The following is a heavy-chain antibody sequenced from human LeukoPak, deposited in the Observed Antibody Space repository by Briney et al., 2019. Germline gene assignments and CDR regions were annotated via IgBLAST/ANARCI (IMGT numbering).Heavy chain of an antibody. J-gene: IGHJ4*02. V-gene: IGHV3-48*04. CDR1: GFTFSSYG. CDR3: ARDYGGSSPFDY. CDR2: ISSSGSTI. D-gene: IGHD4-23*01. Sequence: GGSLRLSCAASGFTFSSYGMSWVRQAPGKGLEWVSAISSSGSTIYYADSVKGRFTISRDNAKNSLYLQMNSLRAEDTAVYYCARDYGGSSPFDYWGQGTLVTVSS.